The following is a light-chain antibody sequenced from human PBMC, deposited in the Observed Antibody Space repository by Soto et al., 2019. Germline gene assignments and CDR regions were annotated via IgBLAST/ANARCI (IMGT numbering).Light chain of an antibody. Sequence: AIRMTQSPSSFSASTGERVTITCRASQGISSYLAWYQQKPGKAPKLLIYAASTLQSGVPSRFSGCGSGTDFTLTISCLQSEDFATYYCQQYYSYPWTFGQGTKVDIK. CDR3: QQYYSYPWT. J-gene: IGKJ1*01. V-gene: IGKV1-8*01. CDR2: AAS. CDR1: QGISSY.